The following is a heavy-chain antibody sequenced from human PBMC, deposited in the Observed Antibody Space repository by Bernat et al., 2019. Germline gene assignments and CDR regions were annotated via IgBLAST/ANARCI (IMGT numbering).Heavy chain of an antibody. CDR3: ARDLYSGYYDSSGRRSG. V-gene: IGHV3-48*01. CDR1: GFTFSSYS. D-gene: IGHD3-22*01. CDR2: ISSSSSTI. J-gene: IGHJ4*02. Sequence: EVQLVESGGGLVQPGGSLRLSCAASGFTFSSYSMNWVRQAPGKGLEWVSYISSSSSTIYYADSVKGRFTISRDNAKNSLYLQMNSLRAEDTAVYYCARDLYSGYYDSSGRRSGWGQGTLVTVSS.